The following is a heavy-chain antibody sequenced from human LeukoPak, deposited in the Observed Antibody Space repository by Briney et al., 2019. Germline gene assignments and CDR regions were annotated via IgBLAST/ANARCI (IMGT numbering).Heavy chain of an antibody. CDR2: ISAYNGNT. V-gene: IGHV1-18*01. CDR3: ARARGQYSSSWYDY. D-gene: IGHD6-13*01. Sequence: ASVKVSCKASGYTFTSYGISWVRQAPGQGLEWMGWISAYNGNTNYAQKLQGRVTMTTDTSTSTAYMELRSLRSDDTAVYYCARARGQYSSSWYDYWGQGTLVTVSS. CDR1: GYTFTSYG. J-gene: IGHJ4*02.